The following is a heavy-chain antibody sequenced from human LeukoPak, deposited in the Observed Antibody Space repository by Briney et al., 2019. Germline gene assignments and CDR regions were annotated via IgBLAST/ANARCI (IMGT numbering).Heavy chain of an antibody. D-gene: IGHD6-13*01. Sequence: ESLKIWCKGSGYSFTSYWIGWVRQMPGKGVEWMGIIYPGDSDTRYSPSFQGQVTISADKSISTAYLQWSSLKASDTARYYCARHVAADPWYAAAGPSIAYWGQGTLVTVSS. V-gene: IGHV5-51*01. CDR3: ARHVAADPWYAAAGPSIAY. J-gene: IGHJ4*02. CDR2: IYPGDSDT. CDR1: GYSFTSYW.